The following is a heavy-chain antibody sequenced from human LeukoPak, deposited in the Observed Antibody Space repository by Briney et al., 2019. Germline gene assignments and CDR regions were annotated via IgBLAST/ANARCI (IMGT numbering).Heavy chain of an antibody. J-gene: IGHJ4*02. D-gene: IGHD1-26*01. V-gene: IGHV3-30-3*01. CDR3: ARGGHIMGGHQVNYFDY. CDR1: GFTFSSYA. Sequence: GGSLRLSCAASGFTFSSYAMHWVRQAPGKGLEWVAVISYDGSNKYYADSVKGRFTISRDNSKNTLYLQMNSLRAEDTAVYYCARGGHIMGGHQVNYFDYRGQGTLVTVSS. CDR2: ISYDGSNK.